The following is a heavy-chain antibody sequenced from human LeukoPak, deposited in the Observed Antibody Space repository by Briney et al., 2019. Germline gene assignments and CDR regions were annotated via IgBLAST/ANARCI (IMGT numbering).Heavy chain of an antibody. V-gene: IGHV4-59*08. J-gene: IGHJ4*02. CDR3: ARHGYYYDSSGYTSLVFDY. Sequence: SETLSLTCTVSGGSISSYYWSWIRQPPGKGLEWMGYIYYSGTTNYNPSLKRRVTISVDTSKNQFSLKLSSVTAADTAVYYCARHGYYYDSSGYTSLVFDYWGQGTLVTVSS. CDR1: GGSISSYY. D-gene: IGHD3-22*01. CDR2: IYYSGTT.